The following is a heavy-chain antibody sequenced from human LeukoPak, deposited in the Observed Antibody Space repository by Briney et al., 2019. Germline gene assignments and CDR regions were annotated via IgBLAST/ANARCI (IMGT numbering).Heavy chain of an antibody. CDR2: IYYSGST. J-gene: IGHJ6*02. D-gene: IGHD6-19*01. Sequence: SETLSLTCTVSGGSISSYYWSWLRQPPGKGLEWIGYIYYSGSTNYNPSLKSRVTISVDTSKNQFSLKLSSVTAADTAVYYCARAWGGQWLGYYYYYYGMDVWGQGTTVTVSS. CDR1: GGSISSYY. CDR3: ARAWGGQWLGYYYYYYGMDV. V-gene: IGHV4-59*01.